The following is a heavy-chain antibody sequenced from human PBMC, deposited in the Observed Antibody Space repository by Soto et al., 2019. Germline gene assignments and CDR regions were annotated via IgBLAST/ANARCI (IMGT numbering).Heavy chain of an antibody. CDR2: ISYDGSNK. CDR1: GFTFSSYG. CDR3: AKDRNSYGVFDY. J-gene: IGHJ4*02. V-gene: IGHV3-30*18. D-gene: IGHD5-18*01. Sequence: GGSLRLSCAASGFTFSSYGMHWVRQAPGKGLEWVAVISYDGSNKYYADSVKGRFTISRDNSKNTLYLQMNSLRAEDTAVYYCAKDRNSYGVFDYWGQGTLVTVSS.